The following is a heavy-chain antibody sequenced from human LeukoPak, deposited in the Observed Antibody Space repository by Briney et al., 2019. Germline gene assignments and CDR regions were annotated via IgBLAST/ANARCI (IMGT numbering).Heavy chain of an antibody. J-gene: IGHJ6*02. CDR2: ISSSSSYI. V-gene: IGHV3-21*01. CDR3: ARGHYDILTGYPPLYYYYGMDV. CDR1: GFTFSSCS. Sequence: GGSLRLSSAASGFTFSSCSMNWVRQAPGKGLEWVSSISSSSSYIYYADSVKGRFTISRDNAKNSLYRQMNSLRAEDTAVYYCARGHYDILTGYPPLYYYYGMDVWGQGPRSPSP. D-gene: IGHD3-9*01.